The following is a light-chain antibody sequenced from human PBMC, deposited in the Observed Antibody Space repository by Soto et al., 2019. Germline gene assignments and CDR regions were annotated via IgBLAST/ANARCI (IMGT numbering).Light chain of an antibody. V-gene: IGKV1-5*01. J-gene: IGKJ2*01. CDR2: DGS. CDR3: QQYDGHSYT. CDR1: QSINKW. Sequence: DIQMTQSPSTLSASVGDRVTITCRASQSINKWLALYQQKPGKGPKLLIYDGSMLESGVPSRFSGSGSGTESTFTISSLQADDFGTYYCQQYDGHSYTFGQGTKLEIK.